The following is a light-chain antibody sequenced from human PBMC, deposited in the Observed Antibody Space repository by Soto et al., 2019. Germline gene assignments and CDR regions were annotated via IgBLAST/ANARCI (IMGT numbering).Light chain of an antibody. CDR3: SSYAGSNIYV. Sequence: QSALTQPPSASGSPGQSVTISCTGTSSDVGSYNYVSWYQQNPGKAPKLIIYEVIKRPPGVPDRFSGSKSGNTASLSVSGLQAEDDGDYYCSSYAGSNIYVFGTGTKVTVL. J-gene: IGLJ1*01. V-gene: IGLV2-8*01. CDR1: SSDVGSYNY. CDR2: EVI.